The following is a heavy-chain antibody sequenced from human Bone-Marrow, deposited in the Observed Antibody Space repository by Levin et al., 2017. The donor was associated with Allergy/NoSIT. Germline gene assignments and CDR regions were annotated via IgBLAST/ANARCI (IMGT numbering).Heavy chain of an antibody. Sequence: GGSLRLSCAASGFTVSSNYMSWVRQAPGKGLEWVSVIYSGGSTYYADSVKGRFTISRDNSKNTLYLQMNSLRAEDTAVYYCARDSGAAAGRGFDYWGQGTLVTVSS. V-gene: IGHV3-66*02. J-gene: IGHJ4*02. CDR3: ARDSGAAAGRGFDY. CDR1: GFTVSSNY. CDR2: IYSGGST. D-gene: IGHD6-13*01.